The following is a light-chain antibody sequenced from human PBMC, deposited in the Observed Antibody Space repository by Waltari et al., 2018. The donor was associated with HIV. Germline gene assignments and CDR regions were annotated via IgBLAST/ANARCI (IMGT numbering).Light chain of an antibody. CDR2: DVS. CDR3: SSYTSSSTPWV. CDR1: SSDVGGYIY. V-gene: IGLV2-14*01. J-gene: IGLJ3*02. Sequence: QSALTQPASVSGSPGQSITLSSTGTSSDVGGYIYVSWYQQHPGKAPKLLIYDVSNRPSGVSNRFSGSKSGNTASLTISGLQAEDEADYYCSSYTSSSTPWVFGGGTKLTVL.